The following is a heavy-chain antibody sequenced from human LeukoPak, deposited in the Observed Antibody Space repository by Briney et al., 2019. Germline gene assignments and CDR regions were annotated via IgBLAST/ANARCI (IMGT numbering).Heavy chain of an antibody. J-gene: IGHJ4*02. CDR3: TTDWEVGYGTVAKWPFAS. CDR2: IKNETEAETT. CDR1: GFTFSNVW. Sequence: GGSLRLSCAASGFTFSNVWMNWVRQAPGKGLEWVGRIKNETEAETTDYAAPVKGRFTISRDDSKNTVYLQMNSLKTEDTAVYYCTTDWEVGYGTVAKWPFASWGQGTLVTVSS. V-gene: IGHV3-15*01. D-gene: IGHD2-8*02.